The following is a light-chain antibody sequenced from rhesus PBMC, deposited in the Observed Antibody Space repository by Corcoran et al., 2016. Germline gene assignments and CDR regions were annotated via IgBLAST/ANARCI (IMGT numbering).Light chain of an antibody. CDR2: KAS. Sequence: DIRMTQSPSSLSASVGDTVTITCRASQSISGWVAWYQQKPGKAPKLLIYKASTLQSGVPSRFSGSGSGTDFTLTISSLPSEDFGAYYCQQYTSSPPTFGQGTKVEIK. CDR1: QSISGW. J-gene: IGKJ1*01. CDR3: QQYTSSPPT. V-gene: IGKV1-22*01.